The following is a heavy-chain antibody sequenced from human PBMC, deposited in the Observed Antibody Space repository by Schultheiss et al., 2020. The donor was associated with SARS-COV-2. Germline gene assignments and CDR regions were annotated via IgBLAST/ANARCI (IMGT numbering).Heavy chain of an antibody. J-gene: IGHJ5*02. CDR1: GYIFTTYG. CDR2: ISAYNGNT. D-gene: IGHD3-22*01. Sequence: ASVKVSCKASGYIFTTYGISWVRQAPGQGLERMGWISAYNGNTNYAQKLQGRVTMTTDTSTSTAYMELSSLRSEDTAVYYCARLPAYYYDSSAYEVDPWGQGTLVTVSS. V-gene: IGHV1-18*01. CDR3: ARLPAYYYDSSAYEVDP.